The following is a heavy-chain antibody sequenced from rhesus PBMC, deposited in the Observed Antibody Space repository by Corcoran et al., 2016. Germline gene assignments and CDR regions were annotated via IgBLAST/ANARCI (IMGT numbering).Heavy chain of an antibody. D-gene: IGHD6-25*01. CDR3: ARHSGRWSDYFDY. CDR1: GGSVSGSW. CDR2: IRSGGTT. V-gene: IGHV4-160*01. J-gene: IGHJ4*01. Sequence: QMQLPQWGERLVQPSETLSLTCAVYGGSVSGSWWGWICQPPGKGLEWIGRIRSGGTTNYNPSLKSRVTISIDTSKNQIALKLSSVTAADTAVYYCARHSGRWSDYFDYWGQGVLVTVSS.